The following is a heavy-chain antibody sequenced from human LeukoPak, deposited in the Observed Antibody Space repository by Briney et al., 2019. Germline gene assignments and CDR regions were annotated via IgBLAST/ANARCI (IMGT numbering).Heavy chain of an antibody. CDR3: ARNSADLDY. CDR1: GDSVSRKSSA. D-gene: IGHD1-26*01. Sequence: SQTLSLTCALSGDSVSRKSSACNWGWQSPSGGVEWLGRTYYRFKWTNHYAVSVKSRTTIYADPSKIHVSVQLNSLTPEYTAVYDCARNSADLDYWGRGILVTVSS. V-gene: IGHV6-1*01. CDR2: TYYRFKWTN. J-gene: IGHJ4*02.